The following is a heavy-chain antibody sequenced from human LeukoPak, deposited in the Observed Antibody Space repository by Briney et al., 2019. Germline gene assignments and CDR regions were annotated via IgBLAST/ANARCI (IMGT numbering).Heavy chain of an antibody. CDR1: GFXFSSYS. CDR3: ARGSYSSGWSFDY. V-gene: IGHV3-21*01. D-gene: IGHD6-19*01. J-gene: IGHJ4*02. Sequence: PGGSLRLSCAASGFXFSSYSMNWVRQAPGKGLEWVSSISSSTSYIFYADSVKGRFTISRGNAKNSLYLQMNSLRAEDTAVYYCARGSYSSGWSFDYWGQGSLVTVSS. CDR2: ISSSTSYI.